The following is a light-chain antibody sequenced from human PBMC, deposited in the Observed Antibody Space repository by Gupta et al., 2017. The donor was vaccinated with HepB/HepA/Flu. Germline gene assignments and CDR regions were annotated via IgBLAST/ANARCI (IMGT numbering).Light chain of an antibody. J-gene: IGKJ2*01. V-gene: IGKV3-20*01. Sequence: EIVLTHSPGTLSLPPGERASLPCRASQSISKNYLAWYQQKPGKAPRLLIYGASNRLTGVPDRFSGSGSGTDFTLNISRLEPEDFAVYFCERYGSYGYTFGQGTKLEIK. CDR1: QSISKNY. CDR2: GAS. CDR3: ERYGSYGYT.